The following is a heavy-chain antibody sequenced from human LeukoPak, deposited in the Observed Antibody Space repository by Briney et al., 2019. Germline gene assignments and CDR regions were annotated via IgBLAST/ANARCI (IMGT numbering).Heavy chain of an antibody. CDR2: INGSGDST. D-gene: IGHD4/OR15-4a*01. CDR3: AKDRSDTTMVYNFDY. CDR1: GFTFSSYA. Sequence: GGSLRLSCAASGFTFSSYAMSWARQAPGKGLEWVSPINGSGDSTYYADAVKGRFTISRDNSKNTLYLQMDSLRAEDTAVYYCAKDRSDTTMVYNFDYWGQGTLVTVSS. V-gene: IGHV3-23*01. J-gene: IGHJ4*02.